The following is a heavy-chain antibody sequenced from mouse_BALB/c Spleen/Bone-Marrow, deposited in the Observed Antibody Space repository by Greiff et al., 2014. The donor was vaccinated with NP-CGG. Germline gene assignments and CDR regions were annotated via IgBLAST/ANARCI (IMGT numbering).Heavy chain of an antibody. Sequence: VQLQQSGPELVKPGASVKISCKASSYSFTGYFMNWVMQSHGKSLEWIGRINPYNGDTFYNQKFKGKATLTVDKSSSTAHMELRSLASEDSAVYYCAREGGYYYGSSPYFDVWGAGTTVTVSS. V-gene: IGHV1-20*02. CDR2: INPYNGDT. D-gene: IGHD1-1*01. J-gene: IGHJ1*01. CDR3: AREGGYYYGSSPYFDV. CDR1: SYSFTGYF.